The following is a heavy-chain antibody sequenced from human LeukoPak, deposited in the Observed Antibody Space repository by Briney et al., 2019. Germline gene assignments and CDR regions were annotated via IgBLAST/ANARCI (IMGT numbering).Heavy chain of an antibody. Sequence: RAGGSLRLSCTASGFTFDNYAMSWFRQAPGKGLEWVGFIRSKIYGGTTEYAAFVKGRFTVSRDDSKSMAYLQMTSLKSEDTAVYYCVRYSGDADYWGQGTLVTVS. CDR1: GFTFDNYA. J-gene: IGHJ4*02. D-gene: IGHD5-12*01. V-gene: IGHV3-49*03. CDR2: IRSKIYGGTT. CDR3: VRYSGDADY.